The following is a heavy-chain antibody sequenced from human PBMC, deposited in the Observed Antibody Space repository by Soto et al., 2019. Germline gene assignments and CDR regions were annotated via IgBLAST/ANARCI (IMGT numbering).Heavy chain of an antibody. D-gene: IGHD6-13*01. J-gene: IGHJ5*02. CDR3: AKETGYSSSWS. Sequence: GGSMRLSCAASGFTFDDYTMHWVRQAPGKGLEWVSIISWDGGSTYYADSVKGRFTISRDNSKNSLYLQMNSLRTEDTALYYCAKETGYSSSWSWGQGTLVTVSS. V-gene: IGHV3-43*01. CDR1: GFTFDDYT. CDR2: ISWDGGST.